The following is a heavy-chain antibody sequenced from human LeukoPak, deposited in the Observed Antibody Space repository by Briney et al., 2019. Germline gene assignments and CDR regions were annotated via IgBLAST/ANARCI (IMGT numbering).Heavy chain of an antibody. D-gene: IGHD2-15*01. V-gene: IGHV3-30*02. CDR2: IRYDGSNK. J-gene: IGHJ2*01. CDR3: ARDCSGGSCYSYHWYFDL. Sequence: GGSLRLSCAASGFTFSSYGMHWVRQAPGKGLEWVAFIRYDGSNKYYADSVKGRFTISRDNSKNTLYLQMNSLRAEDTAVYYCARDCSGGSCYSYHWYFDLWGRGTLVTVSS. CDR1: GFTFSSYG.